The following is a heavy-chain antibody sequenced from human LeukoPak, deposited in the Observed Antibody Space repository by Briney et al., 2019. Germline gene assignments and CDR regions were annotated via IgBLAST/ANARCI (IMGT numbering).Heavy chain of an antibody. Sequence: PGGPLRLSGAASGAPLSGYAMSWVGKAPGKGMEWGSTISGSGNNTFYADSLKGRFTISRDNSRNTVSLQMTCLRAEDTAIYSCANLGAGSDYWGQGTLVTVSS. CDR1: GAPLSGYA. CDR3: ANLGAGSDY. D-gene: IGHD1-26*01. V-gene: IGHV3-23*01. J-gene: IGHJ4*02. CDR2: ISGSGNNT.